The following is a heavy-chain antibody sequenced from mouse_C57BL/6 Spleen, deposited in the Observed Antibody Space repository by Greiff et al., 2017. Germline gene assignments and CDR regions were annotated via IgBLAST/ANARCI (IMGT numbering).Heavy chain of an antibody. J-gene: IGHJ1*03. CDR3: TRGSSYPHWYFDV. D-gene: IGHD1-1*01. V-gene: IGHV1-15*01. CDR1: GYTFTDYE. Sequence: QVQLQQSGAELVRPGASVTLSCKASGYTFTDYEMHWVKQTPVHGLEWIGAIDPETGGNAYNQKFKGKAILTADKSSSTAYMELRSLTSEDSAVYYCTRGSSYPHWYFDVWGTGTTVTVSS. CDR2: IDPETGGN.